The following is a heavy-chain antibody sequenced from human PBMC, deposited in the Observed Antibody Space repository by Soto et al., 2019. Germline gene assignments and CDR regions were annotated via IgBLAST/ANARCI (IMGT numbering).Heavy chain of an antibody. CDR3: VRFDVNCHPYGIDV. V-gene: IGHV3-21*01. J-gene: IGHJ6*02. CDR1: GFTFSTYS. D-gene: IGHD2-15*01. Sequence: GSLRLSCAASGFTFSTYSMTWVRQTPGRGLEWVSSISGDSHYIFYADSVKGRFTISRDNAKNSLYLQMNSLSAEDTAVYYCVRFDVNCHPYGIDVCGQRPTVPLS. CDR2: ISGDSHYI.